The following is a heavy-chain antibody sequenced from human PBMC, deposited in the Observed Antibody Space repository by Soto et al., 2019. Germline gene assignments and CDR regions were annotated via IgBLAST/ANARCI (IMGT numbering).Heavy chain of an antibody. CDR1: GGSFSGNA. CDR3: ARENSIASLSYYYGMDV. Sequence: QVQLVQSGAEVKKPGSSVKVSCKSSGGSFSGNAISWVRQAPGQGPEWMGGVIPMFGTTNFARKFQDRITITADESSSTAYRELSSLLSEDTAVYYCARENSIASLSYYYGMDVWGQGTTVIVSS. J-gene: IGHJ6*02. V-gene: IGHV1-69*01. CDR2: VIPMFGTT. D-gene: IGHD6-6*01.